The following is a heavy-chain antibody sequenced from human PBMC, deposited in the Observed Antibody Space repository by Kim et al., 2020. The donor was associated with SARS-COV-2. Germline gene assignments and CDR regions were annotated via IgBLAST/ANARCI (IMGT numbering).Heavy chain of an antibody. J-gene: IGHJ4*02. CDR1: GFTLSSSW. Sequence: GGSLRLSCTVSGFTLSSSWMHWVRQAPGKGLAWVSRMNGEGSSPTYADPVKGRSTISSDNAKNTLFLQMDSLRVDDTAVYYCARGPWAAASLWGQGMLVT. V-gene: IGHV3-74*01. D-gene: IGHD2-2*01. CDR3: ARGPWAAASL. CDR2: MNGEGSSP.